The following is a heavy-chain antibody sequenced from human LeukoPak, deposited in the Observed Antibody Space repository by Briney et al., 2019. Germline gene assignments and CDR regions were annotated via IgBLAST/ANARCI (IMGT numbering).Heavy chain of an antibody. Sequence: ASVKVSCKVSGYTLTELSMHWVRQAPGKGLEWMGGFDPEDGETIYAQKFQGRVTMTEDTSTDTAYMELSSLRSEGTAVYYCATVSRKSSWPDYWGQGTLVTVSS. CDR3: ATVSRKSSWPDY. D-gene: IGHD6-13*01. CDR2: FDPEDGET. J-gene: IGHJ4*02. CDR1: GYTLTELS. V-gene: IGHV1-24*01.